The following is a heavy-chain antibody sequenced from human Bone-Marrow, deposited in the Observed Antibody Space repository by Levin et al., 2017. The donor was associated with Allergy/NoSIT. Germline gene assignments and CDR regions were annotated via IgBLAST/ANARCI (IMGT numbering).Heavy chain of an antibody. CDR2: INHSGST. CDR1: GGSFSGYY. D-gene: IGHD2-15*01. CDR3: AREGLFGPEIVVVVAASNPRPNNYYGMDG. Sequence: SQTLSLTCAVYGGSFSGYYWSWIRQPPGKGLEWIGEINHSGSTNYNPSLKSRVTISVDTSKNQFSLKLSSVTAADTAVYYCAREGLFGPEIVVVVAASNPRPNNYYGMDGWGQGTTVTVSS. J-gene: IGHJ6*02. V-gene: IGHV4-34*01.